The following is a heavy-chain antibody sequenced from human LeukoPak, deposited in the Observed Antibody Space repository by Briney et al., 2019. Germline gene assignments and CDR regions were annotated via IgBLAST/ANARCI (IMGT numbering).Heavy chain of an antibody. CDR1: GGSISSYY. CDR2: GHHSGST. D-gene: IGHD5/OR15-5a*01. J-gene: IGHJ3*02. V-gene: IGHV4-34*01. Sequence: SETLSLTCTVSGGSISSYYWSWIRQPPGKGLEWIGEGHHSGSTNYNPSLKSRVTISVDTSKNQFSLRLSSVTAADTALYYCARGLVSTTPNAFDIWGQGTMVTVSS. CDR3: ARGLVSTTPNAFDI.